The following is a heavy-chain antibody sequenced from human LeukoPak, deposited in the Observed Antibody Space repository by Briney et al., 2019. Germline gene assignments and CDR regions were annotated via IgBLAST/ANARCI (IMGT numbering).Heavy chain of an antibody. CDR2: MYSGGSR. J-gene: IGHJ3*02. Sequence: GGSLTLSCAASGFTVSSNYMRWVRQAPGKGLAWVSVMYSGGSRYYADSVKGPFNISRESSRNTVYLQMNRLSGEDTAVYFCARAIQQTTILWWWYAFDIWGQGTMVTVSS. CDR3: ARAIQQTTILWWWYAFDI. D-gene: IGHD2-21*01. CDR1: GFTVSSNY. V-gene: IGHV3-53*01.